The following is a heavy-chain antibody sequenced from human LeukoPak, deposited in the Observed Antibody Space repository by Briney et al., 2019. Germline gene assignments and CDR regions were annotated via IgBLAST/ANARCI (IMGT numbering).Heavy chain of an antibody. CDR3: ARYSGAPTWYFDL. V-gene: IGHV4-59*01. CDR2: IYYNGST. CDR1: GGSISPCY. D-gene: IGHD1-26*01. Sequence: SETLSLTCTVSGGSISPCYWSWIRQPPGKGLEWIGYIYYNGSTKYNLSLKSQVTMSVDTSKSQFSLKLTSVTAADTAVYYCARYSGAPTWYFDLWGRGTLVTVSS. J-gene: IGHJ2*01.